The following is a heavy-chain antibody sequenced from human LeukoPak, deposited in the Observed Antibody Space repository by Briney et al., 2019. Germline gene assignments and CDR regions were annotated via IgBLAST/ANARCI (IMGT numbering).Heavy chain of an antibody. Sequence: SETLSLTCSVSGSSISSDYYWGWVRQPPGKGLEWIGSIKHRGRSYYDPSLKSRVTISVDTSKNQFSLQLSSVTAADTAVYYCARVVGATSIDYWGQGILVTVSS. V-gene: IGHV4-38-2*02. D-gene: IGHD2-15*01. J-gene: IGHJ4*02. CDR2: IKHRGRS. CDR1: GSSISSDYY. CDR3: ARVVGATSIDY.